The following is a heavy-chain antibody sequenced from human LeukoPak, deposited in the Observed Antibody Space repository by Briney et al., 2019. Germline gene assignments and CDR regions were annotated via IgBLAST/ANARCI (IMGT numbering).Heavy chain of an antibody. V-gene: IGHV1-69*04. J-gene: IGHJ5*02. Sequence: PGASVKVSCTASGGTFSSYAISRVRQAPGQGLEWMGRIIPILGIANYAQKFQGRVTITADKSTSTAYMELSSLRSEDTAVYYCARARSVVPAATYLLWFDPWGQGTLVTVSS. CDR2: IIPILGIA. CDR3: ARARSVVPAATYLLWFDP. D-gene: IGHD2-2*01. CDR1: GGTFSSYA.